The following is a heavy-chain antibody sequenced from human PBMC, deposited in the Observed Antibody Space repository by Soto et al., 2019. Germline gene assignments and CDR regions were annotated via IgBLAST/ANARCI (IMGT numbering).Heavy chain of an antibody. J-gene: IGHJ4*02. CDR2: IIPILGIA. Sequence: QVQLVQSGAEVKKPGSSVKVSCKASGGTFSSYTISWVRQAPGQGLEWMGRIIPILGIANYAQKFQGRVTITADKSTSTAYMELSSLRSEDTAVYYCARDLCSGGSCYSYYFDYWGQGTLVTVSS. CDR3: ARDLCSGGSCYSYYFDY. V-gene: IGHV1-69*08. D-gene: IGHD2-15*01. CDR1: GGTFSSYT.